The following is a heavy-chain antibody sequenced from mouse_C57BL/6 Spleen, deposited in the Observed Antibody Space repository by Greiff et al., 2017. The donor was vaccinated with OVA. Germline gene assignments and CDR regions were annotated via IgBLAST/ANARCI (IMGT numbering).Heavy chain of an antibody. V-gene: IGHV1-82*01. CDR1: GYAFSSSW. D-gene: IGHD2-1*01. J-gene: IGHJ1*03. Sequence: QVQLQQSGPELVKPGASVKISCKASGYAFSSSWMNWVKQRPGKGLEWIGRIYPGDGDTNYNGKFKGKATLTADKSSSPAYMQLRSLASEDAAVDFCARGGGYGNNWYFDVWGTGTTVTVSS. CDR3: ARGGGYGNNWYFDV. CDR2: IYPGDGDT.